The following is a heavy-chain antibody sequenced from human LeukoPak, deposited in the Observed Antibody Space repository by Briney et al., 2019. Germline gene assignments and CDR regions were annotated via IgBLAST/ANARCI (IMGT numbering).Heavy chain of an antibody. CDR3: ARRAFGSTHGDY. D-gene: IGHD3-10*01. Sequence: ASVKVSCKASGYTFTGYYMHGVRQAPGQGLEWMGWINPNSGGTNYAQKFQGRVTMTRGTSISTAYMELSRLRSDDTAVYYCARRAFGSTHGDYWGQGTLVTVSS. V-gene: IGHV1-2*02. CDR2: INPNSGGT. J-gene: IGHJ4*02. CDR1: GYTFTGYY.